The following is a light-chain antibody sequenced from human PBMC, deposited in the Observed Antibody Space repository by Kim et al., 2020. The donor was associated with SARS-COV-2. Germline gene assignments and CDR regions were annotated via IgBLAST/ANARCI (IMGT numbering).Light chain of an antibody. V-gene: IGLV3-19*01. J-gene: IGLJ2*01. CDR2: GKN. Sequence: SSELTQDPAVSVALGQTVRITCQGDSLRSYYASWYQQKPGQAPLVVIYGKNNRPSGLPDRFSGSSSGNTASLTITGAQAGDEADYYCNSLDCNGNLVFGG. CDR1: SLRSYY. CDR3: NSLDCNGNLV.